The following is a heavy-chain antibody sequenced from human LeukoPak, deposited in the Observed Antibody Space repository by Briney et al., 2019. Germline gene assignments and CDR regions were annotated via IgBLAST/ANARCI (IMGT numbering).Heavy chain of an antibody. CDR1: GGSISSYY. D-gene: IGHD3-22*01. CDR3: ARHPRDSSGYYY. J-gene: IGHJ4*02. CDR2: IYTSGST. Sequence: SETLSLTCTVSGGSISSYYWSWIRQPPGKRLEWIGYIYTSGSTNYNPSLKSRVTISVDTSKNQFSLKLSSVTAADTAVYYCARHPRDSSGYYYWGQGTLVTVSS. V-gene: IGHV4-4*09.